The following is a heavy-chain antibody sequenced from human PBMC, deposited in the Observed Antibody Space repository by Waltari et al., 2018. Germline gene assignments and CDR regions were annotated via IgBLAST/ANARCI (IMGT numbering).Heavy chain of an antibody. CDR1: GYTFTSYG. Sequence: QVQLVQSGAEVKKPGASVKVSCKASGYTFTSYGISWVRKAPGQGLEWMGWISAYNGNTNYAQKLQGRVTMTTDTSTSTAYMELRSLRSDDTAVYYCARVKELYSYGSWFDPWGQGTLVTVSS. V-gene: IGHV1-18*01. CDR3: ARVKELYSYGSWFDP. CDR2: ISAYNGNT. D-gene: IGHD5-18*01. J-gene: IGHJ5*02.